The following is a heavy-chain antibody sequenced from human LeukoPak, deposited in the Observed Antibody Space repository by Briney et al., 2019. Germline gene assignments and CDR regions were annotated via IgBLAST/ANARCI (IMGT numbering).Heavy chain of an antibody. Sequence: ASMKVSCKASGYTFINYGFSWVRQAPGQGLEWMGWISAYNGNTNYPQKFQGRVTMTTDTSTSAVYMELRSLRSDDKAVYYCARVSTNSRVAGYDPQWYFDLWGRGTPVTVSP. D-gene: IGHD5-12*01. CDR2: ISAYNGNT. CDR3: ARVSTNSRVAGYDPQWYFDL. CDR1: GYTFINYG. J-gene: IGHJ2*01. V-gene: IGHV1-18*04.